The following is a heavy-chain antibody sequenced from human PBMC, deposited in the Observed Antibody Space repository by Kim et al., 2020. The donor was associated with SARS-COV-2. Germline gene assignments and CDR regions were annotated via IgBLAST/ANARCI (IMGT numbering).Heavy chain of an antibody. CDR1: GFTFSSYS. D-gene: IGHD2-15*01. J-gene: IGHJ6*02. Sequence: GGSLRLSCAASGFTFSSYSMNRVRQAPGKGLEWVSSISSSSSFINYADSVKGRFTISRDNAKNSLYLQMNSLRAEDTAVYFCARDTGAIIVVVAAQFGMDVWGQGTTVTVSS. CDR3: ARDTGAIIVVVAAQFGMDV. V-gene: IGHV3-21*01. CDR2: ISSSSSFI.